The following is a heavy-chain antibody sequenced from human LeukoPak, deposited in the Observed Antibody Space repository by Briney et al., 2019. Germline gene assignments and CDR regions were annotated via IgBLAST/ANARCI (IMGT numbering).Heavy chain of an antibody. CDR1: GYSISSGYY. V-gene: IGHV4-38-2*02. CDR3: ARERLDSSGYNWFDP. Sequence: SETLSLTCTVSGYSISSGYYWGWIRQPPGKGLKWIGSIYHSGSTYYNPSLKSRVTISVDTSKNQFSLKLSSVTAADTAVYYCARERLDSSGYNWFDPWGQGTLVTVSS. D-gene: IGHD3-22*01. J-gene: IGHJ5*02. CDR2: IYHSGST.